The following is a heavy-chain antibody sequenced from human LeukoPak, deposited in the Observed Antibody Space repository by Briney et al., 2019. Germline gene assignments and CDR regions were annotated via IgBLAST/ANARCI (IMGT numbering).Heavy chain of an antibody. CDR2: IKQDGSEK. V-gene: IGHV3-7*01. CDR1: GFTFRIYW. CDR3: ARTTDLDY. Sequence: GGSLRLSCAASGFTFRIYWMTWVRQAPGKGLEWVGNIKQDGSEKYYVDSVKGRFTISRDNAKNSLYLQMNSLRAEDTAVYYCARTTDLDYWGQGTLVTVSS. J-gene: IGHJ4*02. D-gene: IGHD1-14*01.